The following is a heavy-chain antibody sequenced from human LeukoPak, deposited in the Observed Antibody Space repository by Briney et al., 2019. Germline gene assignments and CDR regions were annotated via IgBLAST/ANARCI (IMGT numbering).Heavy chain of an antibody. Sequence: GGSLRLSCVAPGFTFSSYAISWVRQAPGEWLEWVSTISGSVGNTYYADSVKGRFTTSRDNSKNTLSLQMNGLRAEATAVYYCARLYRYCSGGSCYTARGYYFDSWGQGTLVTVSS. CDR2: ISGSVGNT. V-gene: IGHV3-23*01. CDR1: GFTFSSYA. CDR3: ARLYRYCSGGSCYTARGYYFDS. D-gene: IGHD2-15*01. J-gene: IGHJ4*02.